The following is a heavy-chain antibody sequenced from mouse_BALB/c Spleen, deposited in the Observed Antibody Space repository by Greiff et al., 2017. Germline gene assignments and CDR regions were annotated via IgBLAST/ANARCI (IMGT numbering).Heavy chain of an antibody. J-gene: IGHJ4*01. CDR3: AREGGGAMDY. CDR2: ISDGGSYT. V-gene: IGHV5-4*02. Sequence: VKLVESGGGLVKPGGSLKLSCAASGFTFSDYYMYWVRQTPEKRLEWVATISDGGSYTYYPDSVKGRFTITRDNAKNNLYMQMSSLKSEDTAMYYCAREGGGAMDYWGQGTSVTVSS. CDR1: GFTFSDYY.